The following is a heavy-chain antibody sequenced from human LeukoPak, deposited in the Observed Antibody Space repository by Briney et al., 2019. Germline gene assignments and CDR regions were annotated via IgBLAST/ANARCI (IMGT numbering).Heavy chain of an antibody. J-gene: IGHJ6*02. CDR1: GGSTTNLY. V-gene: IGHV4-59*01. CDR3: AKGGSTNFYYGDV. D-gene: IGHD2/OR15-2a*01. Sequence: KASETLSLTCSVSGGSTTNLYWTWIRQPPGKGLEWIGDIYDSGSTRYNTSLESRVTISVDTSKNQFSLKLSSVTAADTAVYYCAKGGSTNFYYGDVWGQGTTVTVSS. CDR2: IYDSGST.